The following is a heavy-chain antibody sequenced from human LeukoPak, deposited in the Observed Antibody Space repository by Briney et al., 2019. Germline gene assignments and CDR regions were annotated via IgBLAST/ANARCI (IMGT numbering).Heavy chain of an antibody. CDR1: HFTFTTYW. J-gene: IGHJ4*02. Sequence: PGGSLRLSCAASHFTFTTYWMSWVRQAPGKGLEWVANIKPDGSEKYYVDSVKGRFTISRDNAKNSLYLQMNSLRADDTAVYFCARILLRSESYYNPSDCWGQGTLVTVSS. CDR3: ARILLRSESYYNPSDC. V-gene: IGHV3-7*01. D-gene: IGHD3-10*01. CDR2: IKPDGSEK.